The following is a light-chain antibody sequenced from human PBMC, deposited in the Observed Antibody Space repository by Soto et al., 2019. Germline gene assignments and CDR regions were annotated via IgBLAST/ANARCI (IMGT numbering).Light chain of an antibody. J-gene: IGKJ1*01. CDR1: QSVSSSY. Sequence: EIVLTQSAGTLSLSPGERATLSCRASQSVSSSYLAWYQQKPGQAPRLLIYGASTRATGIPARFSGSGSGTEFTLTISSLQSEDFAVYYCQQYNNWPPWTFGQGTKVDI. V-gene: IGKV3-15*01. CDR3: QQYNNWPPWT. CDR2: GAS.